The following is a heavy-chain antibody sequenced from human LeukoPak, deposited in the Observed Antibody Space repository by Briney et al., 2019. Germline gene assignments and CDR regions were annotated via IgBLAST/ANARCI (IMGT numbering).Heavy chain of an antibody. Sequence: GGSRRLSCAASGFTFSSYGMHWVRQAPGKGLEWVAFIRYDGSNKYYADSVKGRFTISRDNSKNTLYLQMNSLRAEDTAVYYCAKEGVPYDFWSGNAFDIWGQGTMVTVSS. CDR3: AKEGVPYDFWSGNAFDI. CDR2: IRYDGSNK. CDR1: GFTFSSYG. V-gene: IGHV3-30*02. D-gene: IGHD3-3*01. J-gene: IGHJ3*02.